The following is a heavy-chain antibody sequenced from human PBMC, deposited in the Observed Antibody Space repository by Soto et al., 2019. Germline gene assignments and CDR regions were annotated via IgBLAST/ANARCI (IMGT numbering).Heavy chain of an antibody. CDR3: AMSAGYGGAFDV. J-gene: IGHJ3*01. D-gene: IGHD5-12*01. CDR2: ITNNGDTT. Sequence: QLVESGGALAQPGGSLRLSCVGPGFTFSIYALTWVRQAPGKGLEWVSLITNNGDTTFFGDSVKGRFSISRDNSKNTLYLQLENLRAEDTAVYYCAMSAGYGGAFDVWGQGTMVAVSS. V-gene: IGHV3-23*04. CDR1: GFTFSIYA.